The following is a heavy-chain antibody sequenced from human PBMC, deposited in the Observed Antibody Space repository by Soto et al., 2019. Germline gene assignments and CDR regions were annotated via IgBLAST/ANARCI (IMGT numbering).Heavy chain of an antibody. D-gene: IGHD2-21*02. V-gene: IGHV4-34*01. CDR3: ARVSESDRKDKHDAFDI. CDR2: INHSGST. Sequence: QVQLQQWGAGLLKPSETLSLTCAVYGGSFSGYYWSWIRQPPGKGLEWIGEINHSGSTNYNPSLKSRVTISVDTSKNQFSLKLSSVTAADTAVYYCARVSESDRKDKHDAFDIWGQGTMVTVSS. CDR1: GGSFSGYY. J-gene: IGHJ3*02.